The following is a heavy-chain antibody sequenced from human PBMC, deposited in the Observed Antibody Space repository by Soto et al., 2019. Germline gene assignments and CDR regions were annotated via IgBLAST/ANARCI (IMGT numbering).Heavy chain of an antibody. J-gene: IGHJ6*02. CDR3: ATDRWSTVGLLGYYYYYGMDV. Sequence: GASVKVSCKVSGYTLTELSMHWVRQAPGKGLEWMGGFDPEDGETIYAQKFQGRVTMTEDTSTDTAYMELSSLRSEDTAVYYCATDRWSTVGLLGYYYYYGMDVWGQGTTVTVSS. D-gene: IGHD4-17*01. CDR1: GYTLTELS. V-gene: IGHV1-24*01. CDR2: FDPEDGET.